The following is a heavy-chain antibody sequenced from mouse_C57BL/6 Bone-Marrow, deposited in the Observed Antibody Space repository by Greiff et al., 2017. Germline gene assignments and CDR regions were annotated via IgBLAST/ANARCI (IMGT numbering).Heavy chain of an antibody. J-gene: IGHJ2*01. CDR1: GYTFTSYW. D-gene: IGHD2-4*01. V-gene: IGHV1-53*01. CDR2: INPSNGGT. CDR3: ARSLVYYDYDDGGCFDY. Sequence: QVQLQQPGTELVKPGASVKLTCKASGYTFTSYWMHWVKQRPGQGLEWIGNINPSNGGTNYNEKFKSKATLTVDKSSSTAYMQLSSLTSEDSAVYYCARSLVYYDYDDGGCFDYWGQGTTLTVSS.